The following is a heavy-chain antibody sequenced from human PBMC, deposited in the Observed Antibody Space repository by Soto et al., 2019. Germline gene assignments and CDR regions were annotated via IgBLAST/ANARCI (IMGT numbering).Heavy chain of an antibody. V-gene: IGHV3-23*01. J-gene: IGHJ4*02. CDR3: ALPPICLVGASFAY. D-gene: IGHD1-26*01. Sequence: EVQLLESGGGLVQPGGSLRLSCTASGFTFSSYSMTWVRQAPGKGLEWVSGISGSGANAYYADSVKGRFTISRDNSKNTLHLQMSSLSADDTAVYYCALPPICLVGASFAYWGQRTLVTVS. CDR1: GFTFSSYS. CDR2: ISGSGANA.